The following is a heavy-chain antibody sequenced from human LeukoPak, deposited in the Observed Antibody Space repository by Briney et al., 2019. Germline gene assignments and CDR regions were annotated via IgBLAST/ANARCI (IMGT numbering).Heavy chain of an antibody. D-gene: IGHD1-26*01. CDR3: ATDPDHIVGATTADY. CDR2: IGGRRSYT. J-gene: IGHJ4*02. V-gene: IGHV3-23*01. CDR1: RFTFSSYA. Sequence: GSLRLSCAATRFTFSSYAMNWVRQAPGKGLEWVSVIGGRRSYTHYADSVKGRCTISRDNSKNTPYLQMNSLRAEDTAVYYCATDPDHIVGATTADYWGQGTLVTVSS.